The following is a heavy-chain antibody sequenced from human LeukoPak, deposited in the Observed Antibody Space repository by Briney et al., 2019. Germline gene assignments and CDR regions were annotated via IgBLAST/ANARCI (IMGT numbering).Heavy chain of an antibody. CDR2: ISGSGGST. V-gene: IGHV3-23*01. Sequence: PGGSLRLSCAASGFTFSSYAMGWVRQAPGKGLEWVSAISGSGGSTYYADSVKGRFTISRDNSKNTLYLQMNSLRAEDTAVYYCAKLIVVVIATRYYFDYWGQGTLVTVSS. CDR3: AKLIVVVIATRYYFDY. J-gene: IGHJ4*02. D-gene: IGHD2-21*01. CDR1: GFTFSSYA.